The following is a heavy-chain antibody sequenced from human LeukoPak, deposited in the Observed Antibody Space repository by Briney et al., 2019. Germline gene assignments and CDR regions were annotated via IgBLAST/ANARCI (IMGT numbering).Heavy chain of an antibody. J-gene: IGHJ4*02. CDR3: ARDPSARYYFDY. Sequence: SETLSLTCTVSGGSISSCSYYWSWIRQPAGKGLEWIGRIYTSGSTNYNPSLKSRVTMSVDTSKNQFSLKLSSVTAADTAVYYCARDPSARYYFDYWGQGTLVTVSS. V-gene: IGHV4-61*02. CDR2: IYTSGST. CDR1: GGSISSCSYY.